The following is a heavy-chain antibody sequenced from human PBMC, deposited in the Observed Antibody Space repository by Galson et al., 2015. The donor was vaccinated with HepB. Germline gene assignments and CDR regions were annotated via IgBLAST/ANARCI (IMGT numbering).Heavy chain of an antibody. CDR2: ISYDGSNE. D-gene: IGHD6-19*01. V-gene: IGHV3-30*03. CDR3: ARPYISGWYGDFDS. CDR1: GFTFSSYG. Sequence: SLRLSCAASGFTFSSYGMHWVRQAPGKGLGWVAVISYDGSNEFYADSVKGRFTVSRDNSKNTLYLQMNSLRPEDTAVYYCARPYISGWYGDFDSWVQGTLVTVSS. J-gene: IGHJ4*02.